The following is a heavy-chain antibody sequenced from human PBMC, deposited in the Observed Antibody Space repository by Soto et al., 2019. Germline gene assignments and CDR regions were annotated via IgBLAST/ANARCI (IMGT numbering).Heavy chain of an antibody. CDR1: GGSIHSSYW. CDR3: ARSFDY. CDR2: IFHLGGA. J-gene: IGHJ4*02. V-gene: IGHV4-4*02. Sequence: QVQLQESGPGLVKPSGTLSLICDVSGGSIHSSYWWSWVRQPPGRRLEWIWEIFHLGGATYNPSFESRVTISVDKAKNQFYLKLTSVTAADSAIYFCARSFDYWGPGILVTVSS.